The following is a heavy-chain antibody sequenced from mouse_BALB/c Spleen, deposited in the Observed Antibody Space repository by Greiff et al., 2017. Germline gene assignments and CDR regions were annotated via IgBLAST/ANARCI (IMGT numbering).Heavy chain of an antibody. Sequence: EVKVVESGPELVKPGASVKIPCKASGYTFTDYNMDWVKQSHGKSLEWIGDINPNNGGTIYNQKFKGKATLTVDKSSSTAYMELRSLTSEDTAVYYCARSGAYGNYEYFDVWGAGTTVTVSS. J-gene: IGHJ1*01. CDR2: INPNNGGT. CDR1: GYTFTDYN. V-gene: IGHV1-18*01. CDR3: ARSGAYGNYEYFDV. D-gene: IGHD2-1*01.